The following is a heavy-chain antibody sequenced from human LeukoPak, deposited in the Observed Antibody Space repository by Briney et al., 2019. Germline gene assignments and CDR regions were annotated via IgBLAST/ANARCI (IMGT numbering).Heavy chain of an antibody. Sequence: ASVKVSCRTSGYTFTSHYMHWVRQAPGQGLEWMGWINPNNGGTNYAQNFQRRVTITRDTSIGTAYMELSRLTSDDTAVYYCARSGHGSGSYRFDPWGQGILVTVSS. CDR3: ARSGHGSGSYRFDP. CDR1: GYTFTSHY. V-gene: IGHV1-2*02. D-gene: IGHD3-10*01. CDR2: INPNNGGT. J-gene: IGHJ5*02.